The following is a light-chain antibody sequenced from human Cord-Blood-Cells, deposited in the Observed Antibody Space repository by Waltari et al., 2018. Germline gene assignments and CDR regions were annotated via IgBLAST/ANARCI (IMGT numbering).Light chain of an antibody. CDR2: EVS. CDR3: CSYAGSNWV. J-gene: IGLJ3*02. Sequence: QSALTQPASVSGSPGQSITISCTGTSSDVGSYHLVSWYQQHPGKDPKLMIYEVSKRPSGVSNRFSGSKSGNTASLTISGLQAEDEADYYCCSYAGSNWVFGGGTKLTVL. V-gene: IGLV2-23*02. CDR1: SSDVGSYHL.